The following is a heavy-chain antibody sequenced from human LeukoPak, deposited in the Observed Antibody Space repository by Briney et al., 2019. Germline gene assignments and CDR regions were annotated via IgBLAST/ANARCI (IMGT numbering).Heavy chain of an antibody. CDR2: ISGSGGST. CDR1: GFTFSSYA. Sequence: GGSLRLSCAASGFTFSSYAMSWVRQAPGKGLEWVSAISGSGGSTYYADSVKGRFTISRDNSKNTLYLQMNSLRAEDTAVYYCAKDRPLRIGIADRPHFDYWGQGTLVTVPS. D-gene: IGHD6-13*01. V-gene: IGHV3-23*01. CDR3: AKDRPLRIGIADRPHFDY. J-gene: IGHJ4*02.